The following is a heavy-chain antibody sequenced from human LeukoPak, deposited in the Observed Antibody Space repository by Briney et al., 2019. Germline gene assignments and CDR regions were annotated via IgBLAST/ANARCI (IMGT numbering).Heavy chain of an antibody. D-gene: IGHD3-22*01. V-gene: IGHV4-61*01. CDR1: GGSISSSSYY. Sequence: PSETLSLTCTVSGGSISSSSYYWSWIRQPPGKGLEWIGYIYYSGSTNYNPSLKSRVTISVDTSKNQFSLKLSSVTAADTAVYYCARGDSSGYSPPGGYYYYYMDVWGKGTTVTVSS. CDR3: ARGDSSGYSPPGGYYYYYMDV. J-gene: IGHJ6*03. CDR2: IYYSGST.